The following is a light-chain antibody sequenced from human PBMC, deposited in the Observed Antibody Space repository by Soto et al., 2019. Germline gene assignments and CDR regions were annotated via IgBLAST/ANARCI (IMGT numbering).Light chain of an antibody. CDR2: DVS. CDR3: CSYASNGDVL. V-gene: IGLV2-14*03. Sequence: QSALTQPASVSGSPGQSITIPCTGTSSDVGTYEYVSWYQHHPGKAPKLMIYDVSNRPSGVSDRFSGSKSGNTASLTISGLQAEDEADYYCCSYASNGDVLFGGGTKLTVL. CDR1: SSDVGTYEY. J-gene: IGLJ2*01.